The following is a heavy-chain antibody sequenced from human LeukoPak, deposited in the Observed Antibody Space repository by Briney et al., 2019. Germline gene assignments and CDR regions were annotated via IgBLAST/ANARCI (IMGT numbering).Heavy chain of an antibody. CDR2: INAGNGNT. V-gene: IGHV1-3*03. CDR1: GGTFSSYA. Sequence: GASVKVSCKASGGTFSSYAISWVRQAPGQRLEWMGWINAGNGNTKYSQEFQGRVTITRDTSASTAYMELSSLRSEDMAVYYCASGLYYGDYAFDYWGQGTLVTVSS. D-gene: IGHD4-17*01. CDR3: ASGLYYGDYAFDY. J-gene: IGHJ4*02.